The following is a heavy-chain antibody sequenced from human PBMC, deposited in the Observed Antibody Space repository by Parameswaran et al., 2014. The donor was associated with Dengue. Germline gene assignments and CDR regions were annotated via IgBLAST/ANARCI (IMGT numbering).Heavy chain of an antibody. V-gene: IGHV3-30-3*01. CDR3: ARDSGRITMVRGVPDY. D-gene: IGHD3-10*01. Sequence: WIRQPPGKGLEWVAVISYDGSNKYYADSVKGRFTISRDNSKNTLYLQMNSLRAEDTAVYYCARDSGRITMVRGVPDYWGQGTLVTVSS. J-gene: IGHJ4*02. CDR2: ISYDGSNK.